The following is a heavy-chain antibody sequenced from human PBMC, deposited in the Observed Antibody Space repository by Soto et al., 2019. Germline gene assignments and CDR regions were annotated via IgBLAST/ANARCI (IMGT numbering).Heavy chain of an antibody. J-gene: IGHJ6*03. Sequence: SETLSLTCTVSGGSISSYYWSWIRQPPGKGLEWIRYIYYSGSTNYNPSLKSRVTISVDTSKNQFSLKLSSVTAADTAVYYCARHELDSSSSRYYYYYYMDVWGKGTTVTVSS. V-gene: IGHV4-59*08. D-gene: IGHD6-6*01. CDR3: ARHELDSSSSRYYYYYYMDV. CDR2: IYYSGST. CDR1: GGSISSYY.